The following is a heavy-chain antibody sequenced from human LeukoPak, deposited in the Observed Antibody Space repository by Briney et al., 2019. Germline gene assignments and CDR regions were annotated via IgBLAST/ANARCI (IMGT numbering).Heavy chain of an antibody. V-gene: IGHV1-2*02. CDR1: GYTFTGYY. CDR3: ARGTRDFITMIVVVIPHFDY. D-gene: IGHD3-22*01. J-gene: IGHJ4*02. CDR2: INPNSWGT. Sequence: ASVKVSCQASGYTFTGYYMHWVRQAPGQRRDGMGWINPNSWGTDYPQKFQGRVTMTRDASISTGYMELSRLRSDDTAVYYCARGTRDFITMIVVVIPHFDYWGQGTLVTVSS.